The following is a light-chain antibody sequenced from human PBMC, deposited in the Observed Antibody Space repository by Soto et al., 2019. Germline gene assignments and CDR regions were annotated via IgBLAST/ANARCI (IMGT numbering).Light chain of an antibody. J-gene: IGKJ3*01. Sequence: DIQLTQSPSFLSASVGERVTITCRASLGISSYLAWYQQKPGKAPKLLIYAASTLQSGVPSRFSGSGSGTEFTLTISSLQPEDFATYYCQQLNSYPPPTFGPGTKVDIK. CDR3: QQLNSYPPPT. V-gene: IGKV1-9*01. CDR1: LGISSY. CDR2: AAS.